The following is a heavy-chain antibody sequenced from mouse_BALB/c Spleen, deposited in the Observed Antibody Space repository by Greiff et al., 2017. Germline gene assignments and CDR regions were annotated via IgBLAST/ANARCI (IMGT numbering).Heavy chain of an antibody. D-gene: IGHD1-1*01. J-gene: IGHJ2*01. CDR3: ARGSSTTVVATDY. CDR1: GFTFSSYA. Sequence: EVQLVESGGGLVKPGGSLKLSCAASGFTFSSYAMSWVRQTPEKRLEWVASISSGGSTYYPDSVKGRFTISRDNARNILYLQMSSLRSEDTAMYYCARGSSTTVVATDYWGQGTTLTVSS. CDR2: ISSGGST. V-gene: IGHV5-6-5*01.